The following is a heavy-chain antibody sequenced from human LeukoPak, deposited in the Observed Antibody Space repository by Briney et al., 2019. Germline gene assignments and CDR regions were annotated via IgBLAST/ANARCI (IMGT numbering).Heavy chain of an antibody. D-gene: IGHD1-26*01. CDR2: IGSNGGST. J-gene: IGHJ3*02. CDR1: ELPFGAFA. V-gene: IGHV3-64D*09. CDR3: VKGGRWVGATVWSDI. Sequence: GGSLRLSGSPSELPFGAFAIPWAARAPGREWEYVWPIGSNGGSTYYADSVKGRFTISRDNSKNTLYLQMSSLRAEDTAVYYCVKGGRWVGATVWSDIWGQGTMVTVSS.